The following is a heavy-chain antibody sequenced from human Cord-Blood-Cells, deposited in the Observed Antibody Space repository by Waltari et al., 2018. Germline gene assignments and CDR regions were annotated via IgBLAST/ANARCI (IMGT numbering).Heavy chain of an antibody. CDR3: ARGRGNDSSGYYYVDY. Sequence: LQQWGAGLLKPSETLSLTCAVYGGSFSGYYWSWIRQPPGKGLEWIGEINHSGSTNYNPSLKSRVTISVDTSKNQFSLKLSSVTAADTAVYYCARGRGNDSSGYYYVDYWGQGTLVTVSS. J-gene: IGHJ4*02. D-gene: IGHD3-22*01. V-gene: IGHV4-34*01. CDR1: GGSFSGYY. CDR2: INHSGST.